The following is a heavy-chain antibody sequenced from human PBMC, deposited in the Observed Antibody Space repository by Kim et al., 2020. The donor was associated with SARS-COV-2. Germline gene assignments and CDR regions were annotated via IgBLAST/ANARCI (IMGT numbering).Heavy chain of an antibody. V-gene: IGHV1-69*04. CDR2: IIPILGIA. CDR1: GGTFSSYA. CDR3: ARGTYYYDSSPI. J-gene: IGHJ3*02. D-gene: IGHD3-22*01. Sequence: SVKVSCKASGGTFSSYAISWVRQAPGQGLEWMGRIIPILGIANYAQKFQGRVTITADKSTSTAYMELSSLRSEDTAVYYCARGTYYYDSSPIWGQGTMVTVSS.